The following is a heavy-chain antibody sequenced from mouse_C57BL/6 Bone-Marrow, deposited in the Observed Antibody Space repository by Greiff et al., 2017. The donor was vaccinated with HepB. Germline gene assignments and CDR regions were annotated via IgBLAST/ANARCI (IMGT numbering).Heavy chain of an antibody. CDR1: GFTFSSYA. CDR3: ARVITTVVAFDY. D-gene: IGHD1-1*01. V-gene: IGHV5-4*03. J-gene: IGHJ2*01. Sequence: EVKLMESGGGLVKPGGSLKLSCAASGFTFSSYAMSWVRQTPEERLEWVATISAGGSYTYYPHNLKGRSTISGDKARNNLYMQMSQLKSEDTAMYYCARVITTVVAFDYWGQGTTLTVSS. CDR2: ISAGGSYT.